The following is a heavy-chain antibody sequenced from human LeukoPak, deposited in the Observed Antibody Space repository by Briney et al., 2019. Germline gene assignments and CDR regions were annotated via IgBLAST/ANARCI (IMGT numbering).Heavy chain of an antibody. V-gene: IGHV3-23*01. D-gene: IGHD3/OR15-3a*01. CDR3: ARVISAWDWNYVYYYMDV. CDR2: ISGSGGST. J-gene: IGHJ6*03. Sequence: LPGGSLRLSCAASGFTSSSYAMSWVRQAPGKGLEWVSAISGSGGSTYYADSVKGRFTISRDNSKNTLYLQMNSLRAEDTAVYYCARVISAWDWNYVYYYMDVWGKGTTVTVSS. CDR1: GFTSSSYA.